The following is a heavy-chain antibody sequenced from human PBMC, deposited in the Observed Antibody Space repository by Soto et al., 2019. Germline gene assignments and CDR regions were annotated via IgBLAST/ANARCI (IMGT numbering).Heavy chain of an antibody. J-gene: IGHJ4*02. V-gene: IGHV1-69*01. CDR2: IIPLFGTA. Sequence: QVQLVQSGADVKKPGSSVKVSCQASGVTFSSETLGWVRQAPGQGLEWVGGIIPLFGTASYAQKFQGRVTITADQSTSPVYMELSSLRSDDTAVYFCATELGEIPASPFDAWGQGTLVTVSS. CDR3: ATELGEIPASPFDA. D-gene: IGHD3-10*01. CDR1: GVTFSSET.